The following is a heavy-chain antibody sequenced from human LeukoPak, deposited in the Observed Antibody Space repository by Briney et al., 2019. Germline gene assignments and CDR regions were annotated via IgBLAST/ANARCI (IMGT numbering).Heavy chain of an antibody. D-gene: IGHD6-6*01. J-gene: IGHJ4*02. CDR2: ISGSGGST. V-gene: IGHV3-23*01. CDR1: RFTFSSYA. Sequence: GGSLRLSCEASRFTFSSYAMSWVRQAPGKGLEWVSAISGSGGSTYYADSVKRRFTISRDNSKNTLYLQMNSLRAEDTAVYYCATKGSSDYFDYWGQGTLVTVSS. CDR3: ATKGSSDYFDY.